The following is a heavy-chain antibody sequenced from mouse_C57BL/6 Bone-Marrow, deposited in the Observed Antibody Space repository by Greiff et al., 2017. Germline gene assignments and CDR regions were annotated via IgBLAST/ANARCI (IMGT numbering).Heavy chain of an antibody. D-gene: IGHD2-4*01. CDR2: IYPGGGYT. J-gene: IGHJ4*01. Sequence: QVQLQQSGAELVRPGTSVKMSCKASGYTFTNYWIGWAKQRPGHGLEWIGDIYPGGGYTNYNEKFKGKATLTADKSSSTAYMQFSSLTSEDSAIYYCARSLYDYHYYAMDYWGQGTSVTVSS. V-gene: IGHV1-63*01. CDR1: GYTFTNYW. CDR3: ARSLYDYHYYAMDY.